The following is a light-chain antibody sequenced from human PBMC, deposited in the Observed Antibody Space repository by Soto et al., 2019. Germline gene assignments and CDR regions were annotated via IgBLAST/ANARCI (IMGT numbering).Light chain of an antibody. Sequence: EIVLTQSPATLSLSPGERATLSCRASQSVSSYLAWYHQKPGQAPRLLIYDASNRATGIQARFSGSGSGTDFTLTISSLEPEDFAVYYCQQRSNWGHTFGQGTKLEIK. CDR2: DAS. CDR3: QQRSNWGHT. J-gene: IGKJ2*01. V-gene: IGKV3-11*01. CDR1: QSVSSY.